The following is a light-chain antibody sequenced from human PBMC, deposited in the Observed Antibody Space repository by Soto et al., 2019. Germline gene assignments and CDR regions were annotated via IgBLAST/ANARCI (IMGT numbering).Light chain of an antibody. CDR3: NSYTNSSAVV. Sequence: QSVLTQPPSVSGAPGQRVTISCTGSSSNIGAGYDVHWYQQRPGTAPKLLVYEVTNRPSGVSDRFSGSKSGNTASLTISGLQAEDETDYYCNSYTNSSAVVFGGGTKVTVL. V-gene: IGLV1-40*01. J-gene: IGLJ2*01. CDR2: EVT. CDR1: SSNIGAGYD.